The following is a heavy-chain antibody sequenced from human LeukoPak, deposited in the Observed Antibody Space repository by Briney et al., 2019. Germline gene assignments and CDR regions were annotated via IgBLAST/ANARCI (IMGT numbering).Heavy chain of an antibody. CDR3: TKNER. D-gene: IGHD1-1*01. CDR1: GFNLNYYW. CDR2: INQDGSET. V-gene: IGHV3-7*01. J-gene: IGHJ3*01. Sequence: PGGSLRLSCAASGFNLNYYWMSWVREAPGKGLEWVASINQDGSETYYVESVKSRFTISRDNAKKSLYLQMNSLRAEDTAVYYCTKNERWGQGTMVTVSS.